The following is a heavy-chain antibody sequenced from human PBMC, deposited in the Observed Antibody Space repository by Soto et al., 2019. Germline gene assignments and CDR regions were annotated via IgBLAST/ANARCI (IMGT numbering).Heavy chain of an antibody. CDR2: IYHSGST. CDR1: GGSISSGGYS. CDR3: ARGHDYGDLTFEP. V-gene: IGHV4-30-2*01. J-gene: IGHJ5*02. D-gene: IGHD4-17*01. Sequence: PSETLSLTCAVSGGSISSGGYSWSWIRQPPGKGLEWIGYIYHSGSTYYNPSLKSRVTISVDRSKNQFSLKLSSVTAADTAVYYCARGHDYGDLTFEPWGQGTLVTVSS.